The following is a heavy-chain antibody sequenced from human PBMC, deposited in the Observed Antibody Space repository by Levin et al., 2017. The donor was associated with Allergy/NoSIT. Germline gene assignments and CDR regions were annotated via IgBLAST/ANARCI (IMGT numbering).Heavy chain of an antibody. CDR1: GFTFSSYS. CDR3: AKTLAVAGGGAFDY. D-gene: IGHD6-19*01. J-gene: IGHJ4*02. V-gene: IGHV3-48*04. CDR2: ISSSSSTI. Sequence: GGSLRLSCAASGFTFSSYSMNWVRQAPGKGLEWVSYISSSSSTIYYADSVKGRFTISRDNAKNSLYLQMNSLRAEDTAVYYCAKTLAVAGGGAFDYWGQGTLVTVSS.